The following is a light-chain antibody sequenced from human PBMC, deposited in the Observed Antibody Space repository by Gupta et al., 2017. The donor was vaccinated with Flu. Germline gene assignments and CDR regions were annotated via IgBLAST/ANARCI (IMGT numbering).Light chain of an antibody. CDR2: GAS. Sequence: VTLSLSPGERATLSCRASQSVSSSYLAWYQQKPGQAPRLLIYGASSRATGIPDRFSGSGSGTDFTLTISRLEPEDFAVYSCQQYGSSPGTFGQGTKLEI. CDR3: QQYGSSPGT. J-gene: IGKJ2*01. V-gene: IGKV3-20*01. CDR1: QSVSSSY.